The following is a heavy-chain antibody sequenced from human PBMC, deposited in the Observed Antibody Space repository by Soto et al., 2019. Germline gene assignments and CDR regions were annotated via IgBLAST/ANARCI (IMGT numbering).Heavy chain of an antibody. D-gene: IGHD1-26*01. CDR3: ARGPTEWEGLNWFDP. V-gene: IGHV3-11*06. CDR2: ISSSSSYT. J-gene: IGHJ5*02. Sequence: GGSLRLSCAASGFTFSDYYMSWIRQAPGKGLEWVSYISSSSSYTNYADSVKGRFTISRDNAKNSLYLQMNSLRAEDTAVYYCARGPTEWEGLNWFDPWGQGTLVTVSS. CDR1: GFTFSDYY.